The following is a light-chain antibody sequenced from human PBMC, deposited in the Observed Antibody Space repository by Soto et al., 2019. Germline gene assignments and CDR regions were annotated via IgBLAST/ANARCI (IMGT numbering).Light chain of an antibody. J-gene: IGLJ1*01. CDR1: NSDVGGYNY. Sequence: QSVLTQPASLSGSPGQSITISCPGTNSDVGGYNYVSWYQQHPGKAPKLMIYDVSNRPSGVSNRFSGSKSGNTASLTISGLQAEDEADYYCSSYTSSSTGVFGTGTKVTVL. CDR2: DVS. V-gene: IGLV2-14*01. CDR3: SSYTSSSTGV.